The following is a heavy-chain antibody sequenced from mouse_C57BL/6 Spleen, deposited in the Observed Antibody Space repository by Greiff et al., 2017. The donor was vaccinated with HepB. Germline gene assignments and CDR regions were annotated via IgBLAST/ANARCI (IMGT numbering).Heavy chain of an antibody. J-gene: IGHJ3*01. CDR3: AREADGNSPFAY. Sequence: QVQLQQSGPELVKPGASVKISCKASGYAFSSSWMNWVKQRPGKGLEWIGRIYPGDGDTNYNGKFKGKATLTADKSSSTAYMQLSSLTSEDSAVYFCAREADGNSPFAYWGQGTLVTVSA. D-gene: IGHD2-1*01. CDR1: GYAFSSSW. V-gene: IGHV1-82*01. CDR2: IYPGDGDT.